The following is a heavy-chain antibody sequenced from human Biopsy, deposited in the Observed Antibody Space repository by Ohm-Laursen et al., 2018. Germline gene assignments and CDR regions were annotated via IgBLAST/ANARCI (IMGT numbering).Heavy chain of an antibody. CDR1: GYTFTSYD. V-gene: IGHV1-8*01. D-gene: IGHD1-7*01. CDR2: LNPVSGNS. CDR3: GRAVRNQLLTDP. Sequence: ASVKVSCNVSGYTFTSYDITWVRQASGQGPEWIGWLNPVSGNSNFGQKFRGRVTVTSDTSISTAYMELSGLTSDDTATYYCGRAVRNQLLTDPWGRGTLVTVTS. J-gene: IGHJ5*02.